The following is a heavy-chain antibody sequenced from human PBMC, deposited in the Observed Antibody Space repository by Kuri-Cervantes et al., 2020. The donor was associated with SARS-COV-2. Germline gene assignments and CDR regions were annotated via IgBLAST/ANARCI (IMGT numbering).Heavy chain of an antibody. CDR2: IYYSGST. Sequence: SETLSLTCTLSSGSISSRSYYWGWIRQPPGKGLEWIGSIYYSGSTYYNPSLKSRVTISVATSKNQFSLKLSSVTAADTAVYYCARHLHWNSGEAFDIWGQGTMVTVSS. CDR1: SGSISSRSYY. V-gene: IGHV4-39*01. J-gene: IGHJ3*02. CDR3: ARHLHWNSGEAFDI. D-gene: IGHD1-7*01.